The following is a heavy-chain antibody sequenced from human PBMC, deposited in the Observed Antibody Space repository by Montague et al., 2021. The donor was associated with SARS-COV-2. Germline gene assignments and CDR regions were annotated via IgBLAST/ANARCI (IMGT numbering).Heavy chain of an antibody. D-gene: IGHD1-26*01. Sequence: SLRLSCAASGFAFNNYWMHWVRQAPGKGLVWVSRIKFDGTVIRYADSVKGRFTISRDNAKNTLYLQMNSLRVEETAVYYCARAKGATFPLDFWGRGTLVTVSS. CDR3: ARAKGATFPLDF. J-gene: IGHJ2*01. V-gene: IGHV3-74*01. CDR1: GFAFNNYW. CDR2: IKFDGTVI.